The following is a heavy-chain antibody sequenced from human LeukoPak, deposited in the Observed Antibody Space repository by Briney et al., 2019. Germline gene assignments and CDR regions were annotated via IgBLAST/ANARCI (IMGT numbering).Heavy chain of an antibody. CDR2: IYYSGST. CDR1: GGSISSSSYY. Sequence: PSETLSLTCTVSGGSISSSSYYWGWIRQPPGKGLEWIGSIYYSGSTYYNPSLKSRVTISVDTSKNQFSLKLSSVTAADTAVYYCASPTVTTSGLAFDIWGQGIMVTVSS. J-gene: IGHJ3*02. D-gene: IGHD4-17*01. V-gene: IGHV4-39*01. CDR3: ASPTVTTSGLAFDI.